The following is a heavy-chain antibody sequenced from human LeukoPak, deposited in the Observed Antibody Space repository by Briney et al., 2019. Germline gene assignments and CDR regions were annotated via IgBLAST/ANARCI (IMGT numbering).Heavy chain of an antibody. V-gene: IGHV3-11*04. J-gene: IGHJ4*02. CDR3: ARMVRGGDYFDY. CDR2: ISSSGSTM. CDR1: GFIFSDYY. Sequence: GGSLRLSCAASGFIFSDYYMSWIRQAPGKGLEWVSYISSSGSTMYYTDSVKGRFTISRDNAKDSLYLQMNSLRAEDTAVYYCARMVRGGDYFDYWGQGTLVTVSS. D-gene: IGHD3-10*01.